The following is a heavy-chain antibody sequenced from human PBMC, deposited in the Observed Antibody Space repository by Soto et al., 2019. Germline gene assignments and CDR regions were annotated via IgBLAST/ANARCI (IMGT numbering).Heavy chain of an antibody. D-gene: IGHD2-2*01. CDR2: IYYSGST. Sequence: SETLSLTCTVSGDSISSSSYYWGWIRQPPGKGLEWIGNIYYSGSTYYNPSLKSRVTISVDTSKNQFSLKLSSVTAADTAVYYCARQGCSSTSCYAPYYYYMDVWGKGTTVTV. J-gene: IGHJ6*03. CDR3: ARQGCSSTSCYAPYYYYMDV. V-gene: IGHV4-39*01. CDR1: GDSISSSSYY.